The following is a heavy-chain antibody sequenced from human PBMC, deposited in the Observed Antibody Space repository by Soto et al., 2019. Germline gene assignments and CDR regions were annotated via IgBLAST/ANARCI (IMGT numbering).Heavy chain of an antibody. CDR3: ARGYYDILTGYRPLDY. V-gene: IGHV4-59*01. CDR1: GGSISSYY. J-gene: IGHJ4*02. Sequence: SETLSLTCTVSGGSISSYYWSWIRQPPGKGLEWIGYIYYSGSTNYNPSLKSRVTISVDTSKNQFSLKLSSVTAADTAVYYCARGYYDILTGYRPLDYWGQGTLVTVSS. D-gene: IGHD3-9*01. CDR2: IYYSGST.